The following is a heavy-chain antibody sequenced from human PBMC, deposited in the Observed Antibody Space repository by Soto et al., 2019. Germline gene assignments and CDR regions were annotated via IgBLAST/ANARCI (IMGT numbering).Heavy chain of an antibody. CDR1: GDSVSSDNYY. J-gene: IGHJ4*02. CDR2: ISSSGST. D-gene: IGHD5-18*01. CDR3: ARDIRGYSRAFDY. V-gene: IGHV4-61*01. Sequence: QVQLQESGPGLVKPSETLSLACTVSGDSVSSDNYYWTWIRQPPGKGLEWIGYISSSGSTNYNPSLKSRVTISLDPSNHQFSLKLTSVTAADTAVYYCARDIRGYSRAFDYWGQGTLVTVSS.